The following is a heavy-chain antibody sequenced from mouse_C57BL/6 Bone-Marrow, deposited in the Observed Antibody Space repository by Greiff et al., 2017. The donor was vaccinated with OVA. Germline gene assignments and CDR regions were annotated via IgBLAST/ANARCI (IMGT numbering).Heavy chain of an antibody. V-gene: IGHV14-3*01. Sequence: VQLQQSVAELVRPGASVKLSCTASGFNIKNTYMHWVKQRPEQGLEWIGRIDPANGNTKYAPKFQGKATITADTSSNTAYLQLSSLTSEDTAIYYCARFAGLLLRLYYFDYWGQGTTLTVSS. CDR2: IDPANGNT. CDR1: GFNIKNTY. CDR3: ARFAGLLLRLYYFDY. D-gene: IGHD1-1*01. J-gene: IGHJ2*01.